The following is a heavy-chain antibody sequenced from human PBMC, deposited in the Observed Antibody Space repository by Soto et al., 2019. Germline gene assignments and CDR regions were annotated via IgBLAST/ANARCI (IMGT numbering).Heavy chain of an antibody. CDR2: IFSNDEK. Sequence: SGPTLVNPTETLTLTCTVCGFSLSNTRMGVSWIRQPPGKALEWLAHIFSNDEKSYSTSLESRLTISKDTSKSQVVLTMTNMDPVDTATYYCARIGLIASAGTPLYYYGMDVWGQGTTVTVSS. J-gene: IGHJ6*02. CDR1: GFSLSNTRMG. V-gene: IGHV2-26*01. D-gene: IGHD6-13*01. CDR3: ARIGLIASAGTPLYYYGMDV.